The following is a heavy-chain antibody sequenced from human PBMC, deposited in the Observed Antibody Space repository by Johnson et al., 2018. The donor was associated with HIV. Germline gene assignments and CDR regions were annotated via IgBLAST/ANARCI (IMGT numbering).Heavy chain of an antibody. J-gene: IGHJ3*02. CDR2: ISGSGYKT. CDR1: GFTVSRNY. D-gene: IGHD5-24*01. Sequence: VQLVESGGGVVQPGRSLRLSCAASGFTVSRNYMSWVRQAPGKGLEWVSAISGSGYKTFHADSVKGRFTISRDNSKNTLYLQMNSLRAEDTAVYYCAWMATIRNYLIDEDAFDIWGQGTMVTVSS. CDR3: AWMATIRNYLIDEDAFDI. V-gene: IGHV3-23*04.